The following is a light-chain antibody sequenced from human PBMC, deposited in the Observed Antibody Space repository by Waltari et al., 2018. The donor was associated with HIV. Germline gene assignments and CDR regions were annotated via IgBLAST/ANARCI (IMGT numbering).Light chain of an antibody. J-gene: IGLJ1*01. V-gene: IGLV1-44*01. CDR3: ATWDDSLDHV. CDR2: TDD. CDR1: NSNIGRHT. Sequence: SELTQPPSVSGTPGQRVTISCSGGNSNIGRHTVTWYQHLPGAAPKVLIYTDDKRPWGVPDRFSGSKTGTSASLAISGLQSDDEAVYYCATWDDSLDHVFGTGTKVSVL.